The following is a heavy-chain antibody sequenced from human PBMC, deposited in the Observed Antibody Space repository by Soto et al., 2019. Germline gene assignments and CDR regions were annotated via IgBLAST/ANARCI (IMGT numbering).Heavy chain of an antibody. CDR1: GGSISSYY. Sequence: PSETLSLTCTVSGGSISSYYWSWIRQPPGKGLEWIGYIYYSGSTNYNPSLKSRVTISVDTSKNQFSLKLSSVTAADTAVYYCARARSKLRFLEWLVWGQGTLVTVSS. V-gene: IGHV4-59*01. CDR3: ARARSKLRFLEWLV. CDR2: IYYSGST. D-gene: IGHD3-3*01. J-gene: IGHJ4*02.